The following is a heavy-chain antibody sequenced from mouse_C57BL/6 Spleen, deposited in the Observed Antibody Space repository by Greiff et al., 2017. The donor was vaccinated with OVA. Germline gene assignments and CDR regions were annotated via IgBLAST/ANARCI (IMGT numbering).Heavy chain of an antibody. CDR3: TRCTTVDNFDY. V-gene: IGHV1-15*01. D-gene: IGHD1-1*01. CDR2: IDPETGGT. Sequence: VQLQESGAELVRPGASVTLSCKASGYTFTDYEMHWVKQTPVHGLEWIGAIDPETGGTAYNQKFKGKAILTADKSSSTAYMELRSLTSEDSAVYYCTRCTTVDNFDYWGQGTTLTVSS. CDR1: GYTFTDYE. J-gene: IGHJ2*01.